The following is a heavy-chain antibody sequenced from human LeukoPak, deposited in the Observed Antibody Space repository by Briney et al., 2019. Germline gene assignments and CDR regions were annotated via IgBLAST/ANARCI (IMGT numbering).Heavy chain of an antibody. D-gene: IGHD3-22*01. CDR3: AKVSELDYYDSSGRGAFDI. CDR2: ISGSGGST. V-gene: IGHV3-23*01. Sequence: GGSLRLSCAASGFTFSSYAMSWVRQAPGKGLEWVSAISGSGGSTYYADSVKGRFTISRDNSKNTPYLQMNSLRAEDTAVYYCAKVSELDYYDSSGRGAFDIWGQGTMVTVSS. CDR1: GFTFSSYA. J-gene: IGHJ3*02.